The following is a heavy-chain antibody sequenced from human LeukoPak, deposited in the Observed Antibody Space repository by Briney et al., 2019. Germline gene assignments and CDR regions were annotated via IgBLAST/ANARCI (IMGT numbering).Heavy chain of an antibody. V-gene: IGHV1-46*03. CDR1: GYIFTDYY. D-gene: IGHD2-2*02. J-gene: IGHJ4*02. CDR2: INLNGGST. Sequence: ASVKVSCKASGYIFTDYYMHWVRQAPGQGLEWMGIINLNGGSTKYAQKFQGRVTMTRDTSTSTVYIELSSLRSEDTAVYYCTRVYCSSSSCYNADYWGQGTLVTVSS. CDR3: TRVYCSSSSCYNADY.